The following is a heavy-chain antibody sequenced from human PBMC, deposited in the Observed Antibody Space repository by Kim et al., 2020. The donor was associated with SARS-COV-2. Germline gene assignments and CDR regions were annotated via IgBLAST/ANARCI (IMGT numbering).Heavy chain of an antibody. V-gene: IGHV3-72*01. Sequence: ASVKGRFTVSRDDSKNSLYLQMNSLRTEDTAVYYCTRLTYDSSGYYPFGYWGQGTLVTVSS. J-gene: IGHJ4*02. D-gene: IGHD3-22*01. CDR3: TRLTYDSSGYYPFGY.